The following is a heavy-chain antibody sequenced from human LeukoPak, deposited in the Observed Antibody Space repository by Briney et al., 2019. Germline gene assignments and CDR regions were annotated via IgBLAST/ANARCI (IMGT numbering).Heavy chain of an antibody. CDR1: GYSLTSYW. CDR2: IYPGDSDT. Sequence: KAGESLKISCKGSGYSLTSYWIGWVRQMPGKGLEWMGIIYPGDSDTRYSPSFQGQVTISADKSISTAYLQWSSLKASDTAMYYCARSSTVTTAGFDYWGQGTLVTVSS. J-gene: IGHJ4*02. V-gene: IGHV5-51*01. CDR3: ARSSTVTTAGFDY. D-gene: IGHD4-17*01.